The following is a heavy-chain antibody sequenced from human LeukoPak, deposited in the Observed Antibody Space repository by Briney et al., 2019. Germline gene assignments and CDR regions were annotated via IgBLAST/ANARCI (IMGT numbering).Heavy chain of an antibody. D-gene: IGHD3-22*01. V-gene: IGHV3-30*02. Sequence: GGSLRLSCAASGFTFSNYGMHWVRQAPGKGLEWVAFIRYDGSNKYYADSVRGRFAISRDNSKNTLHLQMNSLRAEDTAVYYCAKGTYYDSSGYLQFDYWGQGTLVTVSS. CDR1: GFTFSNYG. CDR3: AKGTYYDSSGYLQFDY. J-gene: IGHJ4*02. CDR2: IRYDGSNK.